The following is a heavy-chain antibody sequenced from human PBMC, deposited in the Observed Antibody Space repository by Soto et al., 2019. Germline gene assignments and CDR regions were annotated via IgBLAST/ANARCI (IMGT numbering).Heavy chain of an antibody. J-gene: IGHJ4*02. CDR2: IWYDGSNK. D-gene: IGHD3-16*02. CDR1: GFTFSSYG. Sequence: VQLVESGGGVVQPGRSLRLSCAASGFTFSSYGMHWVRQAPGKGLEWVAVIWYDGSNKYYADSVKGRFTISRDNSKNTLYLQMNSLRAEDTAVYYCASWGRGDYVWGSYRSDFDYWGQGTLVTVSS. V-gene: IGHV3-33*01. CDR3: ASWGRGDYVWGSYRSDFDY.